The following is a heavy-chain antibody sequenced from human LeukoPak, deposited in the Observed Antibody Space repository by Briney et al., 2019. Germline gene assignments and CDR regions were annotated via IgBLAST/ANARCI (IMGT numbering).Heavy chain of an antibody. V-gene: IGHV4-59*08. CDR1: GGSISSYY. J-gene: IGHJ6*03. CDR2: IYYSGST. Sequence: PSETLSLTCTVSGGSISSYYWSWIRQPPGKGLEWIGYIYYSGSTNYNPSLKSRVTISVDTSKNQFSLKLSSVTAADTAVYYCARDPRGYYYYMDAWGKGTTVTVSS. CDR3: ARDPRGYYYYMDA.